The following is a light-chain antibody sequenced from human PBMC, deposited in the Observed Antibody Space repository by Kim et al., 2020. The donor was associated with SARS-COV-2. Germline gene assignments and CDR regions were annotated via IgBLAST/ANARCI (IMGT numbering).Light chain of an antibody. CDR1: SGHSSYA. CDR2: LNSDGSH. Sequence: QLVLTQSPSASASLGASVKLTCTLSSGHSSYAIAWHQQQPEKGPRYLMKLNSDGSHSKGDGIPDRFSGSSSGAERYLTISSLQSEEEADYYCQTWGTGMGVFGGGTQLTVL. J-gene: IGLJ2*01. CDR3: QTWGTGMGV. V-gene: IGLV4-69*01.